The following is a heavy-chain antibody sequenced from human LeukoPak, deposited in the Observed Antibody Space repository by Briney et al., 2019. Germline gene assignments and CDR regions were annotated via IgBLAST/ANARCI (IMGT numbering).Heavy chain of an antibody. CDR2: INPNSGGT. V-gene: IGHV1-2*02. CDR1: GYTFTGFY. D-gene: IGHD3-10*01. Sequence: EASVKLSCKASGYTFTGFYMHWVRQAPGQGLEWMGWINPNSGGTNYAQKFQGRVTMTRDTSISTAYMELSRLRSDDTAVYYCARDLKNPHNYITMVRGVIGYWGQGTLVTVSS. CDR3: ARDLKNPHNYITMVRGVIGY. J-gene: IGHJ4*02.